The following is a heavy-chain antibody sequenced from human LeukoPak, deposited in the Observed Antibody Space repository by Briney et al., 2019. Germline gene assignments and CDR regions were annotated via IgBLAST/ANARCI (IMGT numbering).Heavy chain of an antibody. CDR1: GFTFSSYD. D-gene: IGHD5-24*01. Sequence: PGGSLRLSCAASGFTFSSYDMHWVRHATGKGLEWVSAIGTAGDTYYPGSVKSRFTISRENAKNSLYLQMNSLRAGDTAVYYCARGASGGWLQCPDYWGQGTLVTVSS. CDR2: IGTAGDT. CDR3: ARGASGGWLQCPDY. J-gene: IGHJ4*02. V-gene: IGHV3-13*01.